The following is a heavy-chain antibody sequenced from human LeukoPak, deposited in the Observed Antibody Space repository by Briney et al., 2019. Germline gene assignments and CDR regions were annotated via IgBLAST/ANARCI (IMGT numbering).Heavy chain of an antibody. CDR3: AREDTYYYDSSGYYDY. CDR2: ISSDGSRV. CDR1: GFTFSDYW. Sequence: GGSLTLSCAASGFTFSDYWMHWVRQAPGKGLVWVSRISSDGSRVTYADSVKGRFTISRDNAKNSLYLQMNSLRAEDTAVYYCAREDTYYYDSSGYYDYWGQGTLVTVSS. J-gene: IGHJ4*02. D-gene: IGHD3-22*01. V-gene: IGHV3-74*01.